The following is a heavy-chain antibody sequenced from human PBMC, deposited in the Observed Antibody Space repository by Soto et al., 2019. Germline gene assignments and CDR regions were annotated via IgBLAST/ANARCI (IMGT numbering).Heavy chain of an antibody. Sequence: QVHLQESGPGLVKPSETLSLTCTVSGGSIRSYYWTWIRQPPGKGLEWIGYIYYSGSTSYNPSLRSRVAISVDTSQNPFSLNLRSVTAADTAVYYCARLGRVTTIGFAVDPWGQGTLVTVSS. CDR2: IYYSGST. J-gene: IGHJ5*02. CDR1: GGSIRSYY. V-gene: IGHV4-59*08. CDR3: ARLGRVTTIGFAVDP. D-gene: IGHD4-17*01.